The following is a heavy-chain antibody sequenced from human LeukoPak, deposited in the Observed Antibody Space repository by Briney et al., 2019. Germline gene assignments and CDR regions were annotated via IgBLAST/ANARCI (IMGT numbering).Heavy chain of an antibody. CDR1: GYTFTSYD. Sequence: ASVKVSCKASGYTFTSYDINWVRQATGQGLEWMGWINPNSGGTNYAQKFQGRVTMTRDTSISTAYMELSRLRSDDTAVYYCAREEEWFGDYWGQGTLVTVSS. V-gene: IGHV1-2*02. D-gene: IGHD3-3*01. J-gene: IGHJ4*02. CDR3: AREEEWFGDY. CDR2: INPNSGGT.